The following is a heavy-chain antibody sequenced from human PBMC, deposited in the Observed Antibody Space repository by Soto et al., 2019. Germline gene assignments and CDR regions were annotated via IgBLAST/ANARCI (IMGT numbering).Heavy chain of an antibody. J-gene: IGHJ4*02. D-gene: IGHD3-10*01. CDR1: GFTFSSYG. CDR2: IWYDGSNK. V-gene: IGHV3-33*01. Sequence: QVQLVESGGGVVQPGRSLRLSCAASGFTFSSYGMHWVRQAPGKGLEWVAVIWYDGSNKYYADSVKGRFTISRDNSKNMLYLQMNSLRAEDTAVYYCARDEGAYYGSGSVGYWGQGTLVTVSS. CDR3: ARDEGAYYGSGSVGY.